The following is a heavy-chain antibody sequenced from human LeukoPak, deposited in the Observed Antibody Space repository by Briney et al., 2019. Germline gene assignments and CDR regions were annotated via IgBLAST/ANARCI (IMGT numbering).Heavy chain of an antibody. J-gene: IGHJ4*02. CDR1: GFPFSNYA. V-gene: IGHV3-23*01. Sequence: GGSLRLSCAASGFPFSNYAMSWVRQAPGKGLEWVSSLISSGTTTYYADSVKGRFTISRDNSKNTVHLQMDSLRAEDSAVYYCAKNAGYSYGLYYFDYWGQGTLVTVSS. CDR2: LISSGTTT. D-gene: IGHD5-18*01. CDR3: AKNAGYSYGLYYFDY.